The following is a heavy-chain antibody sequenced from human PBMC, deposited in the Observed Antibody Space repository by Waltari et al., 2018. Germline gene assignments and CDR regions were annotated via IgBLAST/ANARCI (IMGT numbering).Heavy chain of an antibody. CDR2: ISYDGSNK. CDR1: GFTFSSYA. V-gene: IGHV3-30-3*01. CDR3: ARPARVVELEAPIGY. Sequence: QVQLVESGGAVFQPGSSLSPSCAASGFTFSSYALHWFGQAPGKGLEWVAVISYDGSNKYYADSVKGRFTISRDNSKNTLYLQMNSLRAEDTAVYYCARPARVVELEAPIGYWGQGTLVTVSS. J-gene: IGHJ4*02. D-gene: IGHD1-7*01.